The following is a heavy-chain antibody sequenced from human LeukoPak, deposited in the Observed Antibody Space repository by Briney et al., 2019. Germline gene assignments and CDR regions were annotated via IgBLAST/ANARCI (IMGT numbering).Heavy chain of an antibody. V-gene: IGHV3-33*01. Sequence: GGSLRLSCAASGFTFSSYGMHWVRQAPGKGLEWVAVIWYDGSNKYYADSVKGRFTISRDNSKNTLYLQMNSLRAEDTAVYYRARGRGYSYGDAFDIWGQGTMVTVSS. CDR2: IWYDGSNK. CDR1: GFTFSSYG. D-gene: IGHD5-18*01. CDR3: ARGRGYSYGDAFDI. J-gene: IGHJ3*02.